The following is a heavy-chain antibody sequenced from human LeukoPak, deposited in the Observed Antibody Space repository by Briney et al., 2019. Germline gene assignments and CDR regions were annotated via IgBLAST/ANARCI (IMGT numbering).Heavy chain of an antibody. J-gene: IGHJ4*02. CDR3: ARIPPIYGDYSDY. CDR2: TYYSGST. D-gene: IGHD4-17*01. Sequence: SETLSLTCTVSGGSISSGDYYWSWIRQPPGKGLEWIGYTYYSGSTYYNPSLKSRVTISVDTSKNQFSLKLSSVTAADTAVYYCARIPPIYGDYSDYWGQGTLVTVSS. CDR1: GGSISSGDYY. V-gene: IGHV4-30-4*01.